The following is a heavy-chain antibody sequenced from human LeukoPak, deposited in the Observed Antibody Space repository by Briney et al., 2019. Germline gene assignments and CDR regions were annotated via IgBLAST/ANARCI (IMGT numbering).Heavy chain of an antibody. J-gene: IGHJ4*02. CDR3: ARDGDKLSTPFDY. CDR2: IYHSGST. CDR1: GHSISSGYY. Sequence: SETLSLTCTVSGHSISSGYYWGWIRQPPGKGLEWIGSIYHSGSTYYNPSLKSRVTISVDTSKNQFSLKLSSVTAADTAVYYCARDGDKLSTPFDYWGQGTLVTVSS. D-gene: IGHD5/OR15-5a*01. V-gene: IGHV4-38-2*02.